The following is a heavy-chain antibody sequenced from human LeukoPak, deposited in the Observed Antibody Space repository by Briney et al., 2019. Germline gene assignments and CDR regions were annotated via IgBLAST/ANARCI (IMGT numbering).Heavy chain of an antibody. J-gene: IGHJ6*02. CDR3: SRGLVGGGPYYYGMDV. CDR2: INHSGST. D-gene: IGHD3-16*01. CDR1: GGSFSGDY. Sequence: SDTLSLTCAVYGGSFSGDYWSWIRQPPGKGLEWIGEINHSGSTNYNPSLRSRVTISVDTSKKQFSLKLSSVTAADTAVYFCSRGLVGGGPYYYGMDVWGQGTTVTVSS. V-gene: IGHV4-34*01.